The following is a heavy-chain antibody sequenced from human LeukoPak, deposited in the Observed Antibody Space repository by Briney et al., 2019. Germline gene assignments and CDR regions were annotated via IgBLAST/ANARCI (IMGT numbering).Heavy chain of an antibody. CDR3: ARGYWRAFDI. CDR2: IYYSGST. Sequence: PSETLSLTCNVSGGSISNYYWSWIRQPPGKGLEWIGYIYYSGSTNYNPSLKSRVTISVDTSKNQFSLKLSSVTAADTAVYYCARGYWRAFDIWGQGTMVTVSS. J-gene: IGHJ3*02. D-gene: IGHD2-21*01. V-gene: IGHV4-59*12. CDR1: GGSISNYY.